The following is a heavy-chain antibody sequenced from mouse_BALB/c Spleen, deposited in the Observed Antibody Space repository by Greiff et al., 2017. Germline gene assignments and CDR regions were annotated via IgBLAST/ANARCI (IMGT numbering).Heavy chain of an antibody. CDR3: ARNWDVSWFAY. CDR1: GFTFSSYY. Sequence: EVMLVESGGGLVKLGGSLKLSCAASGFTFSSYYMSWVRQTPEKRLELVAAINSNGGSTYYPDTVKGRFTISRDNAKNTLYLQMSSLKSEDTALYYCARNWDVSWFAYWGQGTLVTVSA. CDR2: INSNGGST. D-gene: IGHD4-1*01. J-gene: IGHJ3*01. V-gene: IGHV5-6-2*01.